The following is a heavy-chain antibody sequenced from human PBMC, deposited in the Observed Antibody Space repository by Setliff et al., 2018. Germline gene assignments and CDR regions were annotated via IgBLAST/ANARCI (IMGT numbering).Heavy chain of an antibody. CDR1: GGSISRYY. J-gene: IGHJ6*03. Sequence: SETLSLTSTVAGGSISRYYWSWIRQPAGKGLKWIGHIHIGGSANYNPSLKSRVTMSIDTSKNQFSLKLNSVTAADMAVYYCAGEQWLDPPGHYYMDVWAKGTTVTVS. CDR2: IHIGGSA. D-gene: IGHD6-19*01. V-gene: IGHV4-4*07. CDR3: AGEQWLDPPGHYYMDV.